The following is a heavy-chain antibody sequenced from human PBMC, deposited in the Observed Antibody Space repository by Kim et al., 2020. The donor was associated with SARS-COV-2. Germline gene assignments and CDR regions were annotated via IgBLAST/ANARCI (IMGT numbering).Heavy chain of an antibody. J-gene: IGHJ3*02. CDR1: GYSFTSYW. D-gene: IGHD3-10*01. CDR2: IYPGDSDT. Sequence: GESLKISCKGSGYSFTSYWIGWVRQMPGKGLEWMGIIYPGDSDTRYSPSFQGQVTISADKSISTAYLQWSSLKASDTAMYYCARRNYGSGSYYHGAFDIWGHRTLVTVSS. CDR3: ARRNYGSGSYYHGAFDI. V-gene: IGHV5-51*01.